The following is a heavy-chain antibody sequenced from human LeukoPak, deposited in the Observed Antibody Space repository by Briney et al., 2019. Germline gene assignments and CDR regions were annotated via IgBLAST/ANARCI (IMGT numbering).Heavy chain of an antibody. CDR2: INPNSGGT. CDR1: GYTFTGYY. D-gene: IGHD3-22*01. CDR3: ARDLDYYDSSGYYSAFDI. V-gene: IGHV1-2*02. J-gene: IGHJ3*02. Sequence: ASVKVSCKASGYTFTGYYMHWVRQAPGQGLEWMGWINPNSGGTNYAQKFQGRVTMTRDTSISTAYMELSRLRSDDTAVYYCARDLDYYDSSGYYSAFDIRGQGTMVTVSS.